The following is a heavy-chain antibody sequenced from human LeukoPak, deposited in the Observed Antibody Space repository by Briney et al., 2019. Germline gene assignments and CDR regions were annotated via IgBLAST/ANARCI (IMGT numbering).Heavy chain of an antibody. CDR3: YRDEYGTRSSPGY. CDR2: VKSKAYGGTS. CDR1: GFTFGDYA. D-gene: IGHD3-10*01. J-gene: IGHJ4*02. Sequence: PGGSLRLSCTVSGFTFGDYAMGWVRQAPGKGLEWVGSVKSKAYGGTSDYGASVKGRFTISRDDSTSMAYLQMNSLKTEDTAVYYCYRDEYGTRSSPGYWGQGTLVTVSS. V-gene: IGHV3-49*04.